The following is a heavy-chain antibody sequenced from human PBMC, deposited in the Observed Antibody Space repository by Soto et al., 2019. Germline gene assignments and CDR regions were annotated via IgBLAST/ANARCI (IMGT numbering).Heavy chain of an antibody. V-gene: IGHV1-8*01. D-gene: IGHD2-8*01. J-gene: IGHJ5*02. CDR3: ARERVSSETFAP. CDR2: MNPNSGNT. CDR1: GYTFTSYD. Sequence: QVQLLQSGAEVKKPGASVKVSCKASGYTFTSYDINWVRQATGQGLEWMRWMNPNSGNTGYAQKFQGRVTMTTNTSMTTAYMEPSSPRSEDTGVYYSARERVSSETFAPWGQGTLVTVPS.